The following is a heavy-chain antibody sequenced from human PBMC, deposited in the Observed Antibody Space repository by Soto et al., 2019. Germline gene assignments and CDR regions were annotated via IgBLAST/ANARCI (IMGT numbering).Heavy chain of an antibody. Sequence: WTWIRQHPGKGLEWIGYIYYSGSTYYNPSLKSRVTISVDTSKSHFSLKLSSVTAADTAVYYCATKKSSSWYDYWGQGILVTVSS. V-gene: IGHV4-31*02. CDR3: ATKKSSSWYDY. CDR2: IYYSGST. D-gene: IGHD6-13*01. J-gene: IGHJ4*02.